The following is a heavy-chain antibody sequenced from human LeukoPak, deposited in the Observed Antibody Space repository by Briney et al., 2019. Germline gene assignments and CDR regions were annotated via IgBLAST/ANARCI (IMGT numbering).Heavy chain of an antibody. CDR3: ARGGTSGYSSTRHFWGGNYYFDY. V-gene: IGHV3-7*01. CDR1: GFTFSSSG. CDR2: INQDGGEK. D-gene: IGHD2-2*01. J-gene: IGHJ4*02. Sequence: GGSLRLSCAASGFTFSSSGISWVRQAPGQGLEWVANINQDGGEKYYLNSAKGRFTISRDNARNSLYLQVNSLRAEDTAVYYCARGGTSGYSSTRHFWGGNYYFDYWGQGSLVTVSS.